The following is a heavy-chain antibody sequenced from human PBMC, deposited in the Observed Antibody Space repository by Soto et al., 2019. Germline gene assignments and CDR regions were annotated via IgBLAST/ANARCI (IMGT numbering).Heavy chain of an antibody. Sequence: QVQLQESGPGLVKPSQTLSLTCTVSGGSISSSDYYWSWIRQPPGKGLEWIGYLYYSGSTYYNPSLKSRVTLSVDSSKNEFSLKLSSVTAAGTAVYYCARERRGGYWFDPWGQGTLVTVSS. CDR3: ARERRGGYWFDP. CDR1: GGSISSSDYY. CDR2: LYYSGST. J-gene: IGHJ5*02. V-gene: IGHV4-30-4*01.